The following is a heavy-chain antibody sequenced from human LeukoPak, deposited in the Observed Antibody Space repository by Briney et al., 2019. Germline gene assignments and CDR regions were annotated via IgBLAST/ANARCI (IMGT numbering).Heavy chain of an antibody. CDR3: ARAYTTGTTENWFDP. V-gene: IGHV1-8*01. J-gene: IGHJ5*02. CDR2: MNPNSGNT. D-gene: IGHD1-1*01. Sequence: ASVKVSCKASGYTFTSYDINWVRQATGQGLEWMGWMNPNSGNTGYAQKFQGRVTMTRNTSISTAYMELSSLRSEGTAVYYCARAYTTGTTENWFDPWGQGTLVTVSS. CDR1: GYTFTSYD.